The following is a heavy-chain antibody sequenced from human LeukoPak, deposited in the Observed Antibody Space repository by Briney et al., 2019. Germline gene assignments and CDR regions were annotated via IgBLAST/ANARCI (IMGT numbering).Heavy chain of an antibody. CDR1: GFTFSTYS. J-gene: IGHJ1*01. V-gene: IGHV3-21*01. D-gene: IGHD5-12*01. CDR3: ASAIVATTAQPSEYFQH. Sequence: GGSLRLSCAVSGFTFSTYSMNWVRQAPGKGLEWVSSIGSSSSYIYYADSVKGRFTISRDNAENSLYLQMNSLRAEDTAVYYCASAIVATTAQPSEYFQHWGQGTLVTVSS. CDR2: IGSSSSYI.